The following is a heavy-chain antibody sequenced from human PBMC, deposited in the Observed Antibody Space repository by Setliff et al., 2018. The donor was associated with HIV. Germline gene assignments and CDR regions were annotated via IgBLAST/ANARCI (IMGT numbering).Heavy chain of an antibody. CDR3: ARQAHPRGYYGSAGLFDY. Sequence: PGESLRLSCVASGFTFTTYPMSWVRQAPGKGLGWVSAISGDGGDTAYADSLKGRFTISRDTSKNTLHLHMNSLRAEDTAVYYCARQAHPRGYYGSAGLFDYWGQGTPVTVSS. V-gene: IGHV3-23*01. CDR1: GFTFTTYP. CDR2: ISGDGGDT. D-gene: IGHD3-22*01. J-gene: IGHJ4*02.